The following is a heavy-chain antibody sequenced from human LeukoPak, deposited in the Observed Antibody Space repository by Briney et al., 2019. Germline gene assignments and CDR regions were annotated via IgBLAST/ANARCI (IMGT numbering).Heavy chain of an antibody. Sequence: GRSLRLSCAGSGFTFSDYGMFWVRQAPGKGLEWVALISYDGTKKHYADSVKGRFTISRDNSKNTLYLQMNTLRAEDTAVYYCAKDGLIAVVAAAIGYFDLWGRGTLVTVSS. CDR2: ISYDGTKK. CDR3: AKDGLIAVVAAAIGYFDL. D-gene: IGHD2-2*01. J-gene: IGHJ2*01. CDR1: GFTFSDYG. V-gene: IGHV3-30*18.